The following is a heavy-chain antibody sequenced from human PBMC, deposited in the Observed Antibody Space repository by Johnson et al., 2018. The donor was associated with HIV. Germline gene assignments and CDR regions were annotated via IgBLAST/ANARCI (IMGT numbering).Heavy chain of an antibody. Sequence: VQLVESGGGLVQPGRSLRPSCAASGFTFDDYAMHWVRQAPGKGLEWVSGISWNSGSIGSAASVKGRFTISRDNAKNSLYLQMNSLRAEDTALYYCAREQKFCSGGSCSNAFDIWGHGTMVTVSS. CDR1: GFTFDDYA. D-gene: IGHD2-15*01. CDR3: AREQKFCSGGSCSNAFDI. J-gene: IGHJ3*02. V-gene: IGHV3-9*01. CDR2: ISWNSGSI.